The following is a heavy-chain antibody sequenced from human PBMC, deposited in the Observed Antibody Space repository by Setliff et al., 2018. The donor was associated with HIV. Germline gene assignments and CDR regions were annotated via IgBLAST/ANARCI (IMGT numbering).Heavy chain of an antibody. CDR1: SESIVRYY. J-gene: IGHJ3*02. V-gene: IGHV4-59*01. D-gene: IGHD3-10*01. Sequence: PSETLSLTCAVSSESIVRYYWNWIRQPPGRGLEWIGYIHTSGRTKYNPSLKSRLTILVDTSKDQFSLKLSSVTAADTALYYCARSDNFYSGSAGSNNVGLDCFDIWGQGTMVTVSS. CDR3: ARSDNFYSGSAGSNNVGLDCFDI. CDR2: IHTSGRT.